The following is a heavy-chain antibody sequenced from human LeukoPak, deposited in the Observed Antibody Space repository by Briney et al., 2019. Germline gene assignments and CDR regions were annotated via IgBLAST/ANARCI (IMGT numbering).Heavy chain of an antibody. D-gene: IGHD3-22*01. Sequence: ASVKVSCKASGYTFTGYYTHWVRQAPGQGLEWMGWINPNSGGTNYAQKFQGRVTMTRDTSISTAYMELSRLRSDDTAVYYCARGPAYYYDSSGYYQDYWGQGTLVTVSS. CDR1: GYTFTGYY. CDR3: ARGPAYYYDSSGYYQDY. V-gene: IGHV1-2*02. J-gene: IGHJ4*02. CDR2: INPNSGGT.